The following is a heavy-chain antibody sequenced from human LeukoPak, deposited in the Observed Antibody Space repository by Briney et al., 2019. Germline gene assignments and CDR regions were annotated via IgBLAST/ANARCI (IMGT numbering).Heavy chain of an antibody. CDR2: LSYDGTFE. V-gene: IGHV3-30-3*01. Sequence: HAGGSLRLSCAASGFTFSNYAMHWVRQAPGKGLEWVALLSYDGTFEYYADSVKGRFTISRDDSKNTLYLQMNSLRAEDTALYYCARGRKRDGYDYSDFDYWGRGTVVMVSS. CDR3: ARGRKRDGYDYSDFDY. D-gene: IGHD5-24*01. CDR1: GFTFSNYA. J-gene: IGHJ4*02.